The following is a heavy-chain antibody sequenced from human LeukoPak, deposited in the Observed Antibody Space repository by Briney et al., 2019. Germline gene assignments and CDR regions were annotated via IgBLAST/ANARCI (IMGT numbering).Heavy chain of an antibody. Sequence: GGSLRLSCAASGFTFSSYWMHWARQAPGKGLVWVSRINADGSSTSYAHSMKGRFTISRDNAKKTLYLQMKSLRAEDTAVYYCARGSGYYGNWFDPWGQGTLVTVSS. D-gene: IGHD3-3*01. CDR1: GFTFSSYW. V-gene: IGHV3-74*01. J-gene: IGHJ5*02. CDR2: INADGSST. CDR3: ARGSGYYGNWFDP.